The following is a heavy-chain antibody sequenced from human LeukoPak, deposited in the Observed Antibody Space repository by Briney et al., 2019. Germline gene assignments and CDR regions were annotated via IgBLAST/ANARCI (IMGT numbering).Heavy chain of an antibody. CDR3: ASEMVYAADY. J-gene: IGHJ4*02. CDR2: IIPILGIA. CDR1: GGPFSSYT. D-gene: IGHD2-8*01. V-gene: IGHV1-69*02. Sequence: ASVKVSCKASGGPFSSYTISWVRQAPGQGLEWMGRIIPILGIANYAQKFQGRVTITADKSTSTAYMELSSLRSEDTAVYYCASEMVYAADYWGQGTLVTVSS.